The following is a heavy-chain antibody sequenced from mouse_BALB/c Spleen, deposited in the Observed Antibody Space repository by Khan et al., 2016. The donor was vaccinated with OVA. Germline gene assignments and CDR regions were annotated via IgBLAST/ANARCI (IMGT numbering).Heavy chain of an antibody. J-gene: IGHJ2*01. CDR1: GYIFTSYW. D-gene: IGHD2-14*01. V-gene: IGHV1S132*01. CDR2: IYTGTGSS. Sequence: VQLQESGAELVRPGASVTLSCKTSGYIFTSYWIHWVKQRPGQGLEWIARIYTGTGSSYYTEKFKGKATLTADNSSTTAYMQLSSLKSDDSAVSYCARTYDNRHYFVYWGQGTTLTVSS. CDR3: ARTYDNRHYFVY.